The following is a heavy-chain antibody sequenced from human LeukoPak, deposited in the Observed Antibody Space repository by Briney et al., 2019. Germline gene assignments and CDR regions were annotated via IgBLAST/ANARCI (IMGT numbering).Heavy chain of an antibody. CDR2: IIPIFGTA. D-gene: IGHD3-9*01. CDR1: GGTFSSYA. CDR3: ARGRGYDILTGYYGDY. J-gene: IGHJ4*02. V-gene: IGHV1-69*05. Sequence: SVKVSCKASGGTFSSYAISWVRQAPGQGLEWMGGIIPIFGTANYAQKFQGRVTITTDESTSTASMDLSSLRSEDTAVYYCARGRGYDILTGYYGDYWGQGTLVTVSS.